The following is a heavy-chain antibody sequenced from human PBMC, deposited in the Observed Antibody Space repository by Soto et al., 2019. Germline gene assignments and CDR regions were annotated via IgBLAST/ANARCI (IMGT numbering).Heavy chain of an antibody. D-gene: IGHD2-15*01. CDR1: GFTFSSYW. CDR3: VRTSLVVAAATREDY. V-gene: IGHV3-74*01. J-gene: IGHJ4*02. Sequence: EVQLVEYGGGLVQPGESLRLSCAASGFTFSSYWMHWVRQAPGKGLVWVSRINSDGSSTSYAGSVKGRFTISRDNAKNTLYLQMNSLRAEDTAVYYSVRTSLVVAAATREDYWGQSTLVTVSS. CDR2: INSDGSST.